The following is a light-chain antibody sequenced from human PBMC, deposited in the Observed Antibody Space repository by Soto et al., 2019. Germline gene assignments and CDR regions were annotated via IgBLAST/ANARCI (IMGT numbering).Light chain of an antibody. CDR2: LDSDGSH. Sequence: QSVLTQSPSASASLGASVKLTCTLSSGHSSYAIAWHHQQPEKGPRYLMKLDSDGSHTKGDAIPDRFSGSSSGAERYLTISSLQSEDEADYYCQTWGTGIHVVFGGGTKLTVL. CDR3: QTWGTGIHVV. CDR1: SGHSSYA. V-gene: IGLV4-69*01. J-gene: IGLJ2*01.